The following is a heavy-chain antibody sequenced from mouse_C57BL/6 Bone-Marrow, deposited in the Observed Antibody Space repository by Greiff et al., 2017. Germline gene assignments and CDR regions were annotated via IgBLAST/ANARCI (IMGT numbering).Heavy chain of an antibody. CDR1: GFSLTSYG. CDR2: IWSGGST. J-gene: IGHJ1*03. Sequence: QVQLKESGPGLVQPSQSLSITCTVSGFSLTSYGVHWVRPSPGKGLEWLGVIWSGGSTDYNAAFISRLSISKDNSKSQVFFKMNSLQADDTAIYYCASFWYFDVWGTGTTVTVSS. CDR3: ASFWYFDV. V-gene: IGHV2-2*01.